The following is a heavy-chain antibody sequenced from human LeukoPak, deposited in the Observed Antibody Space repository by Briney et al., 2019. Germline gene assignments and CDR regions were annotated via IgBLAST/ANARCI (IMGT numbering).Heavy chain of an antibody. CDR2: IRFDGSTK. V-gene: IGHV3-30*02. J-gene: IGHJ4*02. CDR3: AXVLXIXTAXYFRPDVYYFDY. D-gene: IGHD3-9*01. Sequence: GGSLRLSCAASGFTFSSYGIHWVRQAPGKGLEWVTFIRFDGSTKYYSDSAKGRFTISRDNSKNTVYLQMNSLRPDDTAIYYXAXVLXIXTAXYFRPDVYYFDYWGRGTLVTVSS. CDR1: GFTFSSYG.